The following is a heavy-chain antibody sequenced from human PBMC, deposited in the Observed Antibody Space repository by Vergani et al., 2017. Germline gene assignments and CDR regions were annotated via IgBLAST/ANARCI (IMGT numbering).Heavy chain of an antibody. V-gene: IGHV4-61*01. J-gene: IGHJ6*03. CDR3: ARGEDYYYYYYMDV. CDR1: GGSISSSNW. D-gene: IGHD1-26*01. CDR2: IYYSGST. Sequence: QVQLQESGPGLVKPSGTLSLTCAVSGGSISSSNWWSWIRQPPGKGLEWIGYIYYSGSTNYNPSLKSRVTISVDTSKNQFSLKLSSVTAADTAVYYCARGEDYYYYYYMDVWGKGTTVTVSS.